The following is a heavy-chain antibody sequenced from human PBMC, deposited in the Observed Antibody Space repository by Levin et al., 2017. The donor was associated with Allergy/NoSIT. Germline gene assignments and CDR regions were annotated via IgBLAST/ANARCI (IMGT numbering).Heavy chain of an antibody. Sequence: SETLSLTCSVSGGSVSGVNYYWNWIRQPPGKELEWIGYINYSGSTSYNPSLKSRVTISVDASKTHFFLQLTSVTAADTAVYFCARDEIGYQFPLQYFYGMDVWGQGTTVTVSS. J-gene: IGHJ6*02. CDR2: INYSGST. CDR3: ARDEIGYQFPLQYFYGMDV. D-gene: IGHD5-12*01. CDR1: GGSVSGVNYY. V-gene: IGHV4-61*03.